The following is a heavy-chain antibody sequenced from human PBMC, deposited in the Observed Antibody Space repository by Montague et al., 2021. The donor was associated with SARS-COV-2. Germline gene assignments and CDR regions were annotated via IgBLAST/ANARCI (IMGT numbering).Heavy chain of an antibody. D-gene: IGHD3-22*01. V-gene: IGHV4-38-2*02. J-gene: IGHJ5*02. Sequence: SETLSLTCTVSGYSISSGYYWGWIRQPPGKGLEWIGRIYHSGSTYYNPSLKSRVTISVDTSKNQFSLKLSSVTAADTAVYYCARVRSITMIVVVITPMGWFDPWGQGTLVTVSS. CDR2: IYHSGST. CDR1: GYSISSGYY. CDR3: ARVRSITMIVVVITPMGWFDP.